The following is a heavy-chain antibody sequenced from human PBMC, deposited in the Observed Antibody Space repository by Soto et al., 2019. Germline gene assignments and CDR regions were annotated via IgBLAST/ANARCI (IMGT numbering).Heavy chain of an antibody. J-gene: IGHJ4*02. Sequence: GGSLRLSCAASGFTFSSYAMSWVRQAPGKGLEWVSAISGSGGSTYYPDSVKGRFTISRDNSKNTLYLQMNSLRAEDTAVYYCARYGDYVRFDYWGQGTLVTVSS. CDR1: GFTFSSYA. CDR2: ISGSGGST. V-gene: IGHV3-23*01. CDR3: ARYGDYVRFDY. D-gene: IGHD4-17*01.